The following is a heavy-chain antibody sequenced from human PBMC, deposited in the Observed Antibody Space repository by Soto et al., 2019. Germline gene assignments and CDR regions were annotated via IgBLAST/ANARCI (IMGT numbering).Heavy chain of an antibody. CDR1: GGSIRNSD. CDR3: ARGQGLQGPYYFDY. J-gene: IGHJ4*02. V-gene: IGHV4-59*01. Sequence: SATMTLTCPVTGGSIRNSDWAWIRQPPGKGLEWIGYIYYSGSTNYNPSLKSRVTISTDTSKNQFSLKLSSVTAADTAVYYCARGQGLQGPYYFDYWGQGTLVTVS. D-gene: IGHD4-4*01. CDR2: IYYSGST.